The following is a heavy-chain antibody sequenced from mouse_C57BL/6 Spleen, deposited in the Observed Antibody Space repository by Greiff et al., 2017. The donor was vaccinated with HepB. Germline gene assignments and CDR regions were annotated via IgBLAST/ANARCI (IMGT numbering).Heavy chain of an antibody. CDR3: ARQGGYDGRWYFDV. CDR2: ISSGSSTI. CDR1: GFTFSDYG. D-gene: IGHD2-2*01. Sequence: VQLKESGGGLVKPGGSLKLSCAASGFTFSDYGMHWVRQAPEKGLEWVAYISSGSSTIYYADTVKGRFTISRDNAKNTLFLQMTSRRSEDTAMYYWARQGGYDGRWYFDVWGTGTTVTVSS. J-gene: IGHJ1*03. V-gene: IGHV5-17*01.